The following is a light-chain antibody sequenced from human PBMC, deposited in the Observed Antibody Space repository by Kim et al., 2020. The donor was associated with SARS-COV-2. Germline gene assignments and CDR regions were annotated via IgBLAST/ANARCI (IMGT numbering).Light chain of an antibody. J-gene: IGLJ1*01. V-gene: IGLV2-8*01. CDR1: SSDVSAYKY. Sequence: QSVTVACTGTSSDVSAYKYVSWYQQHPGKAPKLMIFEVNERPSGVPDRFSGSKSGNTASLTVSGLQAEDEADYYCSSYAGTSGYVFGTGTKVTVL. CDR3: SSYAGTSGYV. CDR2: EVN.